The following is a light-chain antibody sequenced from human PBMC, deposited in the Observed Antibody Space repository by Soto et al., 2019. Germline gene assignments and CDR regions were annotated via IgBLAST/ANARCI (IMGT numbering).Light chain of an antibody. Sequence: QSVLTQPPSVSGAPGQRVTISCTGSSSNIGAGYDVHWYQQLPGTAPKLLIYGNSNRPSGVPDRFSGSKSGTSVSLAITGLQAEDEADYYCQSYDSSLNALFGRGTKLTVL. J-gene: IGLJ2*01. CDR3: QSYDSSLNAL. V-gene: IGLV1-40*01. CDR2: GNS. CDR1: SSNIGAGYD.